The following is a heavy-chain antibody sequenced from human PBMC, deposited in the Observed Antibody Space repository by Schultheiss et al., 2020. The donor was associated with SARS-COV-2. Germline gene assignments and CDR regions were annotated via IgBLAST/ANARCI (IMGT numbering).Heavy chain of an antibody. CDR2: IKSKTDGGTT. J-gene: IGHJ6*02. D-gene: IGHD2-15*01. Sequence: GGSLRLSCAASGFTFSNAWMNWVRQAPGKGLEWVGRIKSKTDGGTTDYAAPVKGRFTISRDDSKNTLYLQMNSLKTEDTAVYYCTTEGRYCSGGSCYKGGYYGMDVWGQGTTVTVSS. V-gene: IGHV3-15*07. CDR3: TTEGRYCSGGSCYKGGYYGMDV. CDR1: GFTFSNAW.